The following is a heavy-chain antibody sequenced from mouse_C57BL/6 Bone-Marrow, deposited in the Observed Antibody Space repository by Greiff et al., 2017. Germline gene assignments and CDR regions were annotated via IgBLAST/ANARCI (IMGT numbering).Heavy chain of an antibody. Sequence: EVMLVESGGGLVQPGGSLKLSCAASGFTFSDYGMAWVRQAPRKGPEWVAFISNLAYSIYYADTVTGRFTISRENAKNTLYLEMSSLRSEDTAMYYCARNYSSSLFAYWGQGTLVTVSA. J-gene: IGHJ3*01. V-gene: IGHV5-15*01. CDR3: ARNYSSSLFAY. CDR1: GFTFSDYG. CDR2: ISNLAYSI. D-gene: IGHD1-1*01.